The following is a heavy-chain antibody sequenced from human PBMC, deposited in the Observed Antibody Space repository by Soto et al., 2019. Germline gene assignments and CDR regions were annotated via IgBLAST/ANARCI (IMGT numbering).Heavy chain of an antibody. J-gene: IGHJ6*02. V-gene: IGHV3-23*01. CDR1: GFTFSSYA. CDR2: ISGSGGST. Sequence: GGSLRLSCTASGFTFSSYAMSWVRQAPGRGLEWVSAISGSGGSTYYADSVKGRFTISRDNSKNTLFLQMNSLRAEDTAVYYCAKHRFGSKTYYYYAMDVWGQGTTVTVSS. CDR3: AKHRFGSKTYYYYAMDV. D-gene: IGHD3-10*01.